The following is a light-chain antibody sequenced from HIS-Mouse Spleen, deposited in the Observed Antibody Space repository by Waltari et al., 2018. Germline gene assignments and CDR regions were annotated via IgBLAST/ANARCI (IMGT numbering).Light chain of an antibody. V-gene: IGLV1-47*01. Sequence: QSVLTQPPSASGTPGQRVTISCSGSSSNIGSNSVYWYQQLPGTAPKLLIYRNNQRPSGVPDRFSGSKSGTSASLANSGLRSEDEADYYCAAWDDSLYVVFGGGTKLTVL. CDR1: SSNIGSNS. CDR2: RNN. CDR3: AAWDDSLYVV. J-gene: IGLJ2*01.